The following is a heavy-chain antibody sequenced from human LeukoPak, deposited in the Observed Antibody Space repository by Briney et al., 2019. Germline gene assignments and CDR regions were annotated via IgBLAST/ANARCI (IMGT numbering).Heavy chain of an antibody. J-gene: IGHJ3*02. CDR3: ARDRVDFWSGYDAFDI. Sequence: GGSLRLSCAASGFTFRSYWMHWVRQAPGKGLVWVSRINSDGSSIAYADSVKGRYTISRDNAKNTLYLQVSSLRAEDTAVYYCARDRVDFWSGYDAFDIWGQGTMVTVSS. D-gene: IGHD3-3*01. CDR2: INSDGSSI. V-gene: IGHV3-74*01. CDR1: GFTFRSYW.